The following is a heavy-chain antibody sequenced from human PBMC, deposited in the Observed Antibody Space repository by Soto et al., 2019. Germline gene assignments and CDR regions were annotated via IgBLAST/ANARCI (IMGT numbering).Heavy chain of an antibody. CDR3: AKGLYYDSSGYYPRAY. CDR1: GFTFSSYG. Sequence: AGGSLRLSCAASGFTFSSYGMHWVRQAPGKGLEWVAVISYDGSNKYYADSVKGRFTISRDNSKNTLYLQMNSLRAEDTAVYYCAKGLYYDSSGYYPRAYWGQGTLVTVSS. D-gene: IGHD3-22*01. J-gene: IGHJ4*02. CDR2: ISYDGSNK. V-gene: IGHV3-30*18.